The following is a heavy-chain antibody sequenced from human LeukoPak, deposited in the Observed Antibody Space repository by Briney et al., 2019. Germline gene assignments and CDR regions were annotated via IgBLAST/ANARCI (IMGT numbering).Heavy chain of an antibody. CDR3: ARVSLRPYGSGGSCFNHFDY. J-gene: IGHJ4*02. Sequence: SETLSLTCTVSGGSISSSSYYWGWIRQPTGKGLEWIGSIYYSGSTYYNPSLKSRVTISVDTSKNQFSLRLSSVTAADTAVYYCARVSLRPYGSGGSCFNHFDYWGQGTLVTVSS. V-gene: IGHV4-39*07. CDR2: IYYSGST. CDR1: GGSISSSSYY. D-gene: IGHD2-15*01.